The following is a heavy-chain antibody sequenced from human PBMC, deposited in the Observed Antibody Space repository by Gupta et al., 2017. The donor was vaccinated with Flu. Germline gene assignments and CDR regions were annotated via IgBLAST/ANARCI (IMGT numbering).Heavy chain of an antibody. Sequence: DSVKGRFTMSRDNTENVLYLQMNNLRPEDTALYYCAREIVGVKGDALDIWGRGTMVTVSS. V-gene: IGHV3-48*03. D-gene: IGHD1-26*01. J-gene: IGHJ3*02. CDR3: AREIVGVKGDALDI.